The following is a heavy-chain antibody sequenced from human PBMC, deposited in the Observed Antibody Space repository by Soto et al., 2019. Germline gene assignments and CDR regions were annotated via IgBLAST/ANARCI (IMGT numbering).Heavy chain of an antibody. CDR3: ARVRSGSYYYLDY. V-gene: IGHV3-48*02. Sequence: EVQLVDSGGGFVQPGGSLRLSCAASGFTFDTFSMNWIRQAPGKGLEWVSYISGRSTVIYYADSVKGRFTISRDNAKKSLYLQMNSLRDEDSAVYYCARVRSGSYYYLDYWGQGTLVTVSS. CDR1: GFTFDTFS. D-gene: IGHD1-26*01. CDR2: ISGRSTVI. J-gene: IGHJ4*02.